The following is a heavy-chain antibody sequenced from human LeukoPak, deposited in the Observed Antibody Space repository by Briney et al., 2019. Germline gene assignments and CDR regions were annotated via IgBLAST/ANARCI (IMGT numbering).Heavy chain of an antibody. CDR3: AKSWGSYSSLLDS. CDR1: GFTFSSYA. D-gene: IGHD6-13*01. CDR2: ISYDGSNK. Sequence: GRSLRLSCAASGFTFSSYAMHWVRQAPGKGLEWVAVISYDGSNKYYADSVKGRFTISRDNSKNRLYLQMNNLRADDTAVYHCAKSWGSYSSLLDSWGQGTLVTVSS. V-gene: IGHV3-30-3*02. J-gene: IGHJ4*02.